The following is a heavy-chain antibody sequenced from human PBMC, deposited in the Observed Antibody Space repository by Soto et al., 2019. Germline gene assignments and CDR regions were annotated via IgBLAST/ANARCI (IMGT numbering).Heavy chain of an antibody. CDR3: ARDYEAGNFDY. V-gene: IGHV1-2*02. CDR1: GYTFTGYY. CDR2: INPDKGDT. Sequence: ASVKVSCKASGYTFTGYYIRWVRQAPGQGLEWMGWINPDKGDTGYAQKFQGRVTMTRDTSISTGYMELIRLRSDDTAVYFCARDYEAGNFDYWGQGTLVTVSS. J-gene: IGHJ4*02. D-gene: IGHD3-16*01.